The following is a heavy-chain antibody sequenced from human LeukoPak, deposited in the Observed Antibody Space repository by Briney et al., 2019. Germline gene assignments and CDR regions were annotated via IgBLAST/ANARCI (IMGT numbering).Heavy chain of an antibody. Sequence: SETLSLTCTVSGGSISSYCWSCIRQPPEKGLEWIGYIYYSGSTNYNPSLKSRVTMSVDTSKNQFSLKLSSVTAADTAVYCCARLAPIDYWGQGTLVTVSS. CDR2: IYYSGST. CDR3: ARLAPIDY. V-gene: IGHV4-59*08. CDR1: GGSISSYC. J-gene: IGHJ4*02.